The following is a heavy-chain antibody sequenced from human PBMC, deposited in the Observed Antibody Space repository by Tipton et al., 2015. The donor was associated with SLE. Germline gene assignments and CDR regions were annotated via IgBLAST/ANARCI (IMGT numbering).Heavy chain of an antibody. CDR2: ISWNSGKI. Sequence: SLRLSCVASGFSFGDFGMFWVRQAPGKGLEWVSGISWNSGKIGYADSVKGRFTISRDNAKRSLYLQMNSLTVEDTALYYCAKVGPLTYGDTDYYGMDVWGQGTTVTVSS. J-gene: IGHJ6*02. CDR3: AKVGPLTYGDTDYYGMDV. D-gene: IGHD4-17*01. V-gene: IGHV3-9*01. CDR1: GFSFGDFG.